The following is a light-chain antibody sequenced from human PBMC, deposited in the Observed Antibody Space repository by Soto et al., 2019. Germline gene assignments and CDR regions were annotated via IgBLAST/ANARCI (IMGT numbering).Light chain of an antibody. V-gene: IGKV1-39*01. CDR1: QSISSY. Sequence: DIQMTQSPSSLSASVGDRVTITCRASQSISSYLNWYQQKPGKAPKLLIYAASSLQSGVPSRFSGVGSGTDFTLTISSLQPEDFATYYGQQSYRTGYTFGQGPSWRSN. J-gene: IGKJ2*01. CDR2: AAS. CDR3: QQSYRTGYT.